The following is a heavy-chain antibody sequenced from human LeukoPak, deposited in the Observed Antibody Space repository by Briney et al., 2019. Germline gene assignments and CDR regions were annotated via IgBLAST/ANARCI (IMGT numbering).Heavy chain of an antibody. D-gene: IGHD2-15*01. CDR2: IYYSGST. Sequence: SETLSLTCTVSGGSISSHYWSWIRQPPGKGLEWIGYIYYSGSTYYNPSLKSRVTISVDTSKNQFSLKLSSVTAADTAVYYCARDQSGGPDAFDIWGQGTMVTVSS. CDR3: ARDQSGGPDAFDI. V-gene: IGHV4-59*11. CDR1: GGSISSHY. J-gene: IGHJ3*02.